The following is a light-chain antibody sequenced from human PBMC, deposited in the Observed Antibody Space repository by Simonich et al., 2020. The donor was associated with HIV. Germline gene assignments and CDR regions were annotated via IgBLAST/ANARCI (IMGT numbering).Light chain of an antibody. J-gene: IGKJ4*01. CDR1: QGIASY. CDR2: RAS. Sequence: DIQLTQSPSFLSASVGDRVTITYRASQGIASYLAWNQQKPGKAPKNLIYRASTLKSGVPSRFSGSGSGTEFTLTISSLQPEDFATYYCQHLNSFLPLTFGGGTKVEIK. V-gene: IGKV1-9*01. CDR3: QHLNSFLPLT.